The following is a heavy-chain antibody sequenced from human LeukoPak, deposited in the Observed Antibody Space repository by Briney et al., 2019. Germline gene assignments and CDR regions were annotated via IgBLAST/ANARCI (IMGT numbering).Heavy chain of an antibody. CDR2: ISGSGGST. CDR1: GFTFSSYA. V-gene: IGHV3-23*01. J-gene: IGHJ4*02. Sequence: PGGSLRLSCAASGFTFSSYAMSWVRQAPGKGLEWVSAISGSGGSTYYADSVKGRFTISRDNSKNTLYLQMNSLRAVDTAVYYCATLPLQWLAIAFDYWGQGTLVTVSS. D-gene: IGHD6-19*01. CDR3: ATLPLQWLAIAFDY.